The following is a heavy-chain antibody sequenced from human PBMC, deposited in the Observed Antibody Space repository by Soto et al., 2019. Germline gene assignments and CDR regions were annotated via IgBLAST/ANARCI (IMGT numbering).Heavy chain of an antibody. J-gene: IGHJ4*02. CDR2: VYHSGST. CDR3: ASSGGGEDY. V-gene: IGHV4-4*02. D-gene: IGHD3-16*01. CDR1: GDSISTNHW. Sequence: QVQLQESGPGLVKPSGTLSLTCAVSGDSISTNHWWTWVRQPPGKGLEWIGEVYHSGSTNYSPSLKSRVVISVDMSNNLFSLTLTSVTAADTVVYYCASSGGGEDYWGQGTLVTVSS.